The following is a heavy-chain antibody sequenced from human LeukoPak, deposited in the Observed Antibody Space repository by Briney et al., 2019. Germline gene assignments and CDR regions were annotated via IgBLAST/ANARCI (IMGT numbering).Heavy chain of an antibody. CDR2: ISWNGGSV. CDR1: GFTFDDYA. Sequence: GRSLRLSCAASGFTFDDYAMQWVRQAPGKGLEWVSGISWNGGSVAYADSVKGRFTISRDNAKNSLYLQMNTLRAEDTALYYCAKAAGAHSSSWGYFDYWGQGTLVTVSS. D-gene: IGHD6-13*01. V-gene: IGHV3-9*01. CDR3: AKAAGAHSSSWGYFDY. J-gene: IGHJ4*02.